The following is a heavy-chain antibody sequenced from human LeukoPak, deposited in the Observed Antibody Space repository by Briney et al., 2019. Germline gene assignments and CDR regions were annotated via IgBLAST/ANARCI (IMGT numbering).Heavy chain of an antibody. CDR3: ARDPGGDTAMVTA. CDR1: GYTFTGYY. CDR2: INPNSGGT. J-gene: IGHJ5*02. D-gene: IGHD5-18*01. V-gene: IGHV1-2*04. Sequence: ASVKVSCKASGYTFTGYYMHWVRQAPGQGLEWMGWINPNSGGTNYAQKFQGWVTMTRDTSISTAYMELSRLRSDDTAVYYCARDPGGDTAMVTAWGQGTLVTVSS.